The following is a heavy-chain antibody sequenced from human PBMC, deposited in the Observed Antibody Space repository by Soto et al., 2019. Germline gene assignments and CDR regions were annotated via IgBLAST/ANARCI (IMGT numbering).Heavy chain of an antibody. CDR2: IYWDDDK. CDR3: AHFARDHAHFHY. CDR1: GFSLSTSGVG. Sequence: QITLKESGPTLVKPTQTLTLTCTFSGFSLSTSGVGVGWIRQPPGKALEWLALIYWDDDKRYSPSLKSRLTITKDTSKDQVVLTMTNLDPVDTATSYCAHFARDHAHFHYWGQAHLITVSS. J-gene: IGHJ4*02. V-gene: IGHV2-5*02.